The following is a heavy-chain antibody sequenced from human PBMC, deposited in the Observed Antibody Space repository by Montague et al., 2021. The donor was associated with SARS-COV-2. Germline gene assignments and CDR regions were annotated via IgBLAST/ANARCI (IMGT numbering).Heavy chain of an antibody. D-gene: IGHD3-22*01. CDR1: GVVEPRRRS. V-gene: IGHV4-61*01. J-gene: IGHJ3*02. Sequence: SETLSLTCTVSGVVEPRRRSEEHTSELQSHEQLVCRLLLEKKKKYNTSLKSPVTISADTPKNQFSLRLSSVTAADTAVCYCERISRNSGFVGVLDIWGQVTLVTVS. CDR3: ERISRNSGFVGVLDI. CDR2: LLEKKK.